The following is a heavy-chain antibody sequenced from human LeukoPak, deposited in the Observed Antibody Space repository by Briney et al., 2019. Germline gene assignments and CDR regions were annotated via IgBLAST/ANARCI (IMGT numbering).Heavy chain of an antibody. V-gene: IGHV4-34*01. J-gene: IGHJ5*02. Sequence: SETLSLTCAVYGGSFSGYYWSWLRQPPGKGLEGIGEINHSGSTNYNPSLKSRITISVDTSKNQFSLKLSSVTAADTAVYYCARPRGKRNWFDPWGQGTLVTVSS. D-gene: IGHD3-10*01. CDR1: GGSFSGYY. CDR2: INHSGST. CDR3: ARPRGKRNWFDP.